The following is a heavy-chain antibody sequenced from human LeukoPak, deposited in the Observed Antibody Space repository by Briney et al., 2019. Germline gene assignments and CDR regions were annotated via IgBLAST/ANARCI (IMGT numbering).Heavy chain of an antibody. CDR2: INSDGSST. CDR1: GFTFSSYG. Sequence: GGSLRLSCAASGFTFSSYGMHWVRQAPGKGLVWVSRINSDGSSTSYADSVKGRFTISRDNAKNTLYLQMNSLRAEDTAVYYCARVGSGYYYDSSGYYYAYWGQGTLVTVSS. D-gene: IGHD3-22*01. V-gene: IGHV3-74*01. J-gene: IGHJ4*02. CDR3: ARVGSGYYYDSSGYYYAY.